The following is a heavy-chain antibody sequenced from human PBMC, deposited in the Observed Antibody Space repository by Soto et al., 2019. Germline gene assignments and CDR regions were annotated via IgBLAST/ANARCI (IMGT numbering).Heavy chain of an antibody. V-gene: IGHV5-51*01. D-gene: IGHD1-1*01. Sequence: GESLKISCLGSGYSFSNYWIGWVRQMPGKGLEWMGIIYPGDSDARYSPSFQGQVTISADKSITTAYLQWSSLKASDTAMYYCATTKTDYFAMDVWGQGTSVTVSS. CDR3: ATTKTDYFAMDV. CDR1: GYSFSNYW. J-gene: IGHJ6*02. CDR2: IYPGDSDA.